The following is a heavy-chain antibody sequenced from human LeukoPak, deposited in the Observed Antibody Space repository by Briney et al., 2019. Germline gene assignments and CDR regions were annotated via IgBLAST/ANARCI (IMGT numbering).Heavy chain of an antibody. D-gene: IGHD3-10*01. CDR3: ARDLGSSFFDF. CDR1: GYSFTYYA. CDR2: INTSTGNP. V-gene: IGHV7-4-1*02. J-gene: IGHJ4*02. Sequence: GASVKVPCKASGYSFTYYAMNWVRQAPGQGLEWMGFINTSTGNPTYAQGFTGRFVFSLDTSVSTAYLEISSLKAEDTAVYYCARDLGSSFFDFWGQGALVTVSS.